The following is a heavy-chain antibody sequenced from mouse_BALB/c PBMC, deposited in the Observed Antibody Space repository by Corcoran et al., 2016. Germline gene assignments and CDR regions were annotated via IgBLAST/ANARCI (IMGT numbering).Heavy chain of an antibody. V-gene: IGHV1-26*01. J-gene: IGHJ1*01. D-gene: IGHD2-1*01. Sequence: EVQLQQSGPELVKPGASVKISCKASGYSFTGYYMHWVKQSHVKSLEWIGRINPYNGATSYNQNFKDKASLTVDKSSSTAYMELHSLTSEDSAVYYCARSNDGNYVNFDVWGAGTTVTVSS. CDR3: ARSNDGNYVNFDV. CDR1: GYSFTGYY. CDR2: INPYNGAT.